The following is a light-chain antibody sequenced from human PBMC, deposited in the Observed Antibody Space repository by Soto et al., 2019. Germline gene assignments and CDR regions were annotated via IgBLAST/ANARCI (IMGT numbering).Light chain of an antibody. V-gene: IGKV2-28*01. CDR2: FGS. J-gene: IGKJ4*01. Sequence: DIVMTQSPLSLPVTPGEPASISCRSSQSLLHSSGYNCLDCYLHKPGQSPQPLIYFGSNRASGVHDRFSGSGSGTDFTLKISRVEAEDVGVYYCMQALQTPLTFGGGTRVEIK. CDR1: QSLLHSSGYNC. CDR3: MQALQTPLT.